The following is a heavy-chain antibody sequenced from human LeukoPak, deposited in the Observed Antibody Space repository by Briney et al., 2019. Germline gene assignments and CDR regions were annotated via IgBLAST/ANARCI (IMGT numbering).Heavy chain of an antibody. D-gene: IGHD3-22*01. Sequence: GGSLRLSCAASRFTFSSYSMNWVRQAPGKGLEWVAFIRYDGSNKYYADSVKGRFTISRDNSKNTLYLQMNSLRAEDTAVYYCARDFVSTPYYYDSSGYYFDYWGQGTLVTVSS. CDR1: RFTFSSYS. CDR3: ARDFVSTPYYYDSSGYYFDY. V-gene: IGHV3-30*02. CDR2: IRYDGSNK. J-gene: IGHJ4*02.